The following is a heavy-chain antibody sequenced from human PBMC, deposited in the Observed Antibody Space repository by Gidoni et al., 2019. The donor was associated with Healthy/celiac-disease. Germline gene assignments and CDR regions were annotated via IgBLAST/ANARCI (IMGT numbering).Heavy chain of an antibody. D-gene: IGHD3-10*01. CDR1: GLPFLSSG. V-gene: IGHV3-30*03. J-gene: IGHJ4*02. CDR2: ISYDGSNK. CDR3: AREGRTYYYGSGSYYYFDY. Sequence: QVQLVESGGVVVQPGRSLRLSCAASGLPFLSSGMHWVRQAPGKGLAWVAVISYDGSNKYYADSVKGRFTISRDNSKNTLYLQMNSLRAEDTALYYCAREGRTYYYGSGSYYYFDYWGQGTLVTVSS.